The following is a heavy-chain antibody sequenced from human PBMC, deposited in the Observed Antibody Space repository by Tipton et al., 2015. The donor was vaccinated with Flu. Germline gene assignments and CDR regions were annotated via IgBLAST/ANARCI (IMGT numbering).Heavy chain of an antibody. CDR3: AGDYGSGTYGY. V-gene: IGHV3-11*01. CDR2: ISSSSNSI. CDR1: GFTFSDYY. Sequence: SLRLSCAASGFTFSDYYMSWFRQAPGKGLEWVSHISSSSNSIYYADSVKGRFTISRDNTKNPLYLQLNSLRADDTAVYYCAGDYGSGTYGYWGRGTLVTVSS. D-gene: IGHD3-10*01. J-gene: IGHJ4*02.